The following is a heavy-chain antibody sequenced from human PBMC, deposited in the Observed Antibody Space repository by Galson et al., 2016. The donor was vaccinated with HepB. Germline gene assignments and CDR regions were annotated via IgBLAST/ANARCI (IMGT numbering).Heavy chain of an antibody. D-gene: IGHD1-26*01. V-gene: IGHV3-30*18. CDR3: AKVVGAITRGAFDI. Sequence: SLRLSCAASGFTFSSYGMHWVRQAPGKGLEWVAVISYDGSDKYYADSVKGRFTISRDNSKNKVYLQMNSLRAEDTAVYYCAKVVGAITRGAFDIWGKGTMVTDSS. J-gene: IGHJ3*02. CDR2: ISYDGSDK. CDR1: GFTFSSYG.